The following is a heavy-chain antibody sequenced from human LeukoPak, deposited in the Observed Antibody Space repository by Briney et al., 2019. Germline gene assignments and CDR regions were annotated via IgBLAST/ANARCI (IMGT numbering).Heavy chain of an antibody. J-gene: IGHJ2*01. V-gene: IGHV3-23*01. CDR3: AKEGSIMITFGGVIAHWYFDL. Sequence: GGSLRLSCAASGVTFSFSSYAMSWVRQAPGKGLEWVSAISGSGGGTYYADSVKGRFTISRDNSKNTLYLQMNSLRAEDTAVYYCAKEGSIMITFGGVIAHWYFDLWSRVTLVTVSS. CDR2: ISGSGGGT. CDR1: GVTFSFSSYA. D-gene: IGHD3-16*02.